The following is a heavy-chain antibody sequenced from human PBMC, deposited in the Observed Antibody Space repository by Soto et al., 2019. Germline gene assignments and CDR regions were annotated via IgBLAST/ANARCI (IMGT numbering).Heavy chain of an antibody. CDR2: IIPILGIA. D-gene: IGHD6-13*01. V-gene: IGHV1-69*04. CDR3: AREEWSIEAAGCYGMDV. J-gene: IGHJ6*02. CDR1: GGTFSSYT. Sequence: SVKVSCKASGGTFSSYTISWVRQAPGQGLEWMGRIIPILGIANYAQKFQGRVTITADKSTSTAYMELSRLRSEDTAVYYCAREEWSIEAAGCYGMDVWGQGTTVTVSS.